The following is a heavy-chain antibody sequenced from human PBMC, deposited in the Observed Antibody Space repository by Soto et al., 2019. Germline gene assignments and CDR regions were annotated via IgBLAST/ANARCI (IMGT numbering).Heavy chain of an antibody. CDR3: VRGGSNYAS. D-gene: IGHD4-4*01. V-gene: IGHV3-7*01. Sequence: EVQLVESGGGLVQPGGSLRLSCTASGFTFSDSWVTWVRQVPGKGLEWVARIKPDESEKKYADSVKGRFSISRDNAKNSMYLQMDSLRGEDTAVYYCVRGGSNYASWGQGTLVTVSS. CDR2: IKPDESEK. CDR1: GFTFSDSW. J-gene: IGHJ5*02.